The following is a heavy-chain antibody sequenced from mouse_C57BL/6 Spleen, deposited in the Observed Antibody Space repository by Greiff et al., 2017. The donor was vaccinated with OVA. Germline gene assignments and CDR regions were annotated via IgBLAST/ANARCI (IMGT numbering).Heavy chain of an antibody. V-gene: IGHV14-2*01. D-gene: IGHD2-10*01. CDR1: GFNIKDYY. J-gene: IGHJ3*01. Sequence: VQLQQSGAELVKPGASVKLSCTASGFNIKDYYMHWVKQRPEQGLEWIGRIDPEDGETKYAPKFQGKATITADKSSNTAYLQLSSLTSEDTAVYYCAGAYYDNCGRCAYWGQGTLVTVSA. CDR3: AGAYYDNCGRCAY. CDR2: IDPEDGET.